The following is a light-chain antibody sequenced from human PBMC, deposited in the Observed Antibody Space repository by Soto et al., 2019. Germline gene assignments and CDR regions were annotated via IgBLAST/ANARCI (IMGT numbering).Light chain of an antibody. Sequence: QSVLTQPASVSGSPGQPITISCTGTSSDVGSYNLVSWYQQHPGKAPKLMIYEGSKRPSGVSNRFSGSKSGSTASLTISGLQAEDEADYYCCSYAGSSTSLYVFGTGTKVTVL. V-gene: IGLV2-23*01. CDR2: EGS. CDR1: SSDVGSYNL. J-gene: IGLJ1*01. CDR3: CSYAGSSTSLYV.